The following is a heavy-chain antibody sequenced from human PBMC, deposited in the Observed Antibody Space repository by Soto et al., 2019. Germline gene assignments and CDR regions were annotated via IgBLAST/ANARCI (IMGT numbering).Heavy chain of an antibody. V-gene: IGHV3-66*01. CDR3: ARAPLGNRDYEYAFDI. D-gene: IGHD3-16*01. Sequence: GGSLRLSCAASGFTVSSNYMSWVRQAPGKGLEWVSVIYSGGSTYYTDSVKGRFTISRDNSKNTLYLQMNSLRAEDTAVYYCARAPLGNRDYEYAFDIWGQGTMVTVSS. CDR2: IYSGGST. J-gene: IGHJ3*02. CDR1: GFTVSSNY.